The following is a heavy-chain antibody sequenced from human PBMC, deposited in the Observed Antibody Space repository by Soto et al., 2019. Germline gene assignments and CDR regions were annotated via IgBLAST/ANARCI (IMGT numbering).Heavy chain of an antibody. D-gene: IGHD2-21*02. J-gene: IGHJ4*02. CDR1: GVSISDNKW. CDR3: ARGGDWRFDY. CDR2: IHHSGRT. Sequence: VQLQESGPGLVKPSGTLSLTCAVSGVSISDNKWWNWVRQPPGKGLEWIGEIHHSGRTSYNPSLKSRVTISADKSKNQFSLNLSSVTAADTAVYYCARGGDWRFDYWGQGALVTVSS. V-gene: IGHV4-4*02.